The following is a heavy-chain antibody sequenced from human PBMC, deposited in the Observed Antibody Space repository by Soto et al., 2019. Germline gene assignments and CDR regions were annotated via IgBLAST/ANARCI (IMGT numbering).Heavy chain of an antibody. D-gene: IGHD3-9*01. CDR1: GGSISSSSYY. V-gene: IGHV4-39*01. CDR2: IYYSGST. Sequence: SETLSLTCTVSGGSISSSSYYWGWIRQPPGKGLEWIGYIYYSGSTNYNPSLKSRVTISVDTSKNQFSLKLSSVTAADTAVYYCACGHYDILTGYFDYWGQGTLVTVSS. J-gene: IGHJ4*02. CDR3: ACGHYDILTGYFDY.